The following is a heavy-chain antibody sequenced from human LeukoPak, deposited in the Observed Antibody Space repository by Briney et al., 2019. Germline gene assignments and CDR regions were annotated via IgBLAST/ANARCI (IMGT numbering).Heavy chain of an antibody. CDR1: GFTFSSYA. Sequence: PGGSLRLSCSASGFTFSSYAMYWVRRAPGKGLEWVSAISGSGGSTYYADSVKGRFTISRDNSKNTLYLQMNSLRAEDTALYYCAKDVGESTDYWGQGTLVTVSS. D-gene: IGHD3-16*01. V-gene: IGHV3-23*01. J-gene: IGHJ4*02. CDR2: ISGSGGST. CDR3: AKDVGESTDY.